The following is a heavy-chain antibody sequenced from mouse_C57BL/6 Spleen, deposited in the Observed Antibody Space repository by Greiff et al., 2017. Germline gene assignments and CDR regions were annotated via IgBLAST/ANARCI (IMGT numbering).Heavy chain of an antibody. J-gene: IGHJ3*01. CDR2: LYWDDDK. Sequence: QVQLKESGPGILQSSQTLSLTCSFSGFSLSTSGMGVSWIRQPSGKGLEWLAHLYWDDDKRYNPSLKSRLTISKDTSRNQVFLKITSVDTAATATYYCARVIYYDYDGAWFAYWGQGTLVTVSA. V-gene: IGHV8-12*01. CDR3: ARVIYYDYDGAWFAY. D-gene: IGHD2-4*01. CDR1: GFSLSTSGMG.